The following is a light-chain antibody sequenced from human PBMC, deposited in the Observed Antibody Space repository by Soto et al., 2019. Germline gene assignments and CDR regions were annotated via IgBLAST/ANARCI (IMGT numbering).Light chain of an antibody. CDR3: QQNGSSPWT. Sequence: EIVLTQSPGTLSLSPGERATLSCRASQSVSSSYLAWYQQKPGQAPRLLIYVASSRATGIPDRFSGSGSGTDFTLTISILEPEDFAVYYCQQNGSSPWTFGQGTKVEIK. CDR1: QSVSSSY. J-gene: IGKJ1*01. V-gene: IGKV3-20*01. CDR2: VAS.